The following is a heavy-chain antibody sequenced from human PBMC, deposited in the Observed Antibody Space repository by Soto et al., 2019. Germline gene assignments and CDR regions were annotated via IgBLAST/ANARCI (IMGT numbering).Heavy chain of an antibody. J-gene: IGHJ6*02. D-gene: IGHD2-2*01. Sequence: PGGSLRLSCTASGSSFDDYYMNWIRQAPGKGLEWISYISTTGSTIYYADSLKGRFTISRDNAKKSLYLQMSSLSAEDTAIYFCARGSIYCSPTTCPDGMDVWGQGTTVTVSS. V-gene: IGHV3-11*01. CDR1: GSSFDDYY. CDR2: ISTTGSTI. CDR3: ARGSIYCSPTTCPDGMDV.